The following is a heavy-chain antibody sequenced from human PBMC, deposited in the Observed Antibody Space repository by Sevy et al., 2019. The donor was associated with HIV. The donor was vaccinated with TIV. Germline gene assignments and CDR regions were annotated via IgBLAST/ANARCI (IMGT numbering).Heavy chain of an antibody. CDR1: GFTFSSYA. D-gene: IGHD3-22*01. CDR2: ISGSGSFT. V-gene: IGHV3-23*01. CDR3: AKEGQGEYYDSSGSFDY. Sequence: GGSLRLSCAASGFTFSSYAMSWVRQAPGEGLEWVSSISGSGSFTYYADSVKGHFTISRDNSKNTLYLQMTSLRAEYTAVYYCAKEGQGEYYDSSGSFDYWGQGTLVTVSS. J-gene: IGHJ4*02.